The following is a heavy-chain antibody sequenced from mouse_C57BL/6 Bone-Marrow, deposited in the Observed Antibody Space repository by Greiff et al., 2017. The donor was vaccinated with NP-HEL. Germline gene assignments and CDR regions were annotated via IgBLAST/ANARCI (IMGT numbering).Heavy chain of an antibody. CDR1: GFTFSSYG. CDR3: ASPYDYDVAWFAY. J-gene: IGHJ3*01. D-gene: IGHD2-4*01. CDR2: ISSGGSYT. V-gene: IGHV5-6*01. Sequence: EVKVVESGGDLVKPGGSLKLSCAASGFTFSSYGMSWVRQTPDKRLEWVATISSGGSYTYYPDRVQGRFTISRDNAKNTLYLQMSSLKSEDTAMYYCASPYDYDVAWFAYWGQGTLVTVSA.